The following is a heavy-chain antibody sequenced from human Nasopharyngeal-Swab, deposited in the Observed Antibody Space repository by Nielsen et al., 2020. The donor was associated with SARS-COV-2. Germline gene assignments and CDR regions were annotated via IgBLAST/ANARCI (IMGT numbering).Heavy chain of an antibody. CDR2: TRNKANSYTT. D-gene: IGHD1-26*01. Sequence: GGSLRLSCAASGCTFSDHYMDWVRQAPGKGLEWVGRTRNKANSYTTEYAASVKGRFTISRDDSKNSLYLQMNSLKTEDTAVYYCARVSGSYSDYWGQGTLVTVSS. CDR3: ARVSGSYSDY. J-gene: IGHJ4*02. V-gene: IGHV3-72*01. CDR1: GCTFSDHY.